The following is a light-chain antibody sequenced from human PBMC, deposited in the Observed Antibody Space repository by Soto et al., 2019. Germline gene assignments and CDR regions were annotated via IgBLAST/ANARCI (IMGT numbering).Light chain of an antibody. J-gene: IGKJ3*01. CDR2: GAS. CDR3: QLYGNTPPSVA. Sequence: EIVLTHSRATLCVSAEEGANLXSTTLKIVGSRYLGWYQQMPGQAPRLLIYGASSRATGIPDRFSGSGSGTDFTLTISRLEPEDFAVYYCQLYGNTPPSVAFGPGTKVDIK. CDR1: KIVGSRY. V-gene: IGKV3-20*01.